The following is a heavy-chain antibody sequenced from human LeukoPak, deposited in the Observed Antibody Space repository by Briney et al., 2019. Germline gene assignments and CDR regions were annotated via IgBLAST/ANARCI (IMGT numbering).Heavy chain of an antibody. CDR1: GGSISSSSYY. CDR2: IYYSGST. Sequence: SETLSLTCTVSGGSISSSSYYWGWIRQPPGTGLEWIGSIYYSGSTYYNPSLKSRVTISVDTSKNQFSLKLSSVTAADTAVYYCAPLGPQYSGSYLSAYWGQGTLVTVSS. V-gene: IGHV4-39*07. D-gene: IGHD1-26*01. CDR3: APLGPQYSGSYLSAY. J-gene: IGHJ4*02.